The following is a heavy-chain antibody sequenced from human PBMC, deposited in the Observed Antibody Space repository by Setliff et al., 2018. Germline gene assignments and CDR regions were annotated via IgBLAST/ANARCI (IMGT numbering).Heavy chain of an antibody. J-gene: IGHJ4*01. CDR1: GASISSGNDF. V-gene: IGHV4-61*09. CDR2: IYTNGGT. D-gene: IGHD1-1*01. Sequence: SETLSLTCSVSGASISSGNDFWNWIRQPAGKGLEWIGNIYTNGGTDYSPSLRSRVTISLGTSKNQFSVQLTSVTAADTAIYYCARSDDNFQYPDYWGQGTLVTVSS. CDR3: ARSDDNFQYPDY.